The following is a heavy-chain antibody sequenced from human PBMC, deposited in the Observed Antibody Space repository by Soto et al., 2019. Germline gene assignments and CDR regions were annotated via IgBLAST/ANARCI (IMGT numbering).Heavy chain of an antibody. CDR1: GYTFTSYY. CDR3: ARDRIAAAGTYYYFGMDV. J-gene: IGHJ6*02. V-gene: IGHV1-46*01. D-gene: IGHD6-13*01. Sequence: ASVKVSCKASGYTFTSYYMHWVRQAPGQGLEWMGIINPSGGSTSYAQKFQGRVTMTRDTSTSTVYMELSSLRSEDTAVYYCARDRIAAAGTYYYFGMDVWGQGTTVTVSS. CDR2: INPSGGST.